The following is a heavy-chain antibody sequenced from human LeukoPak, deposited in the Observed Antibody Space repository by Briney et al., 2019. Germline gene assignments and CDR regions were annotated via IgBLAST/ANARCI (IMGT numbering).Heavy chain of an antibody. V-gene: IGHV3-7*03. J-gene: IGHJ6*02. CDR1: GVTFGNSA. D-gene: IGHD3-16*01. CDR3: ARGGGLDV. CDR2: INHNGNVN. Sequence: GGSLRLSCTFSGVTFGNSAISWFRQAPGKGLEWVASINHNGNVNYYVDSVKGRFTISRDNAKNSLYLQMSNLRAEDTAVYFCARGGGLDVWGQGTTVTVSS.